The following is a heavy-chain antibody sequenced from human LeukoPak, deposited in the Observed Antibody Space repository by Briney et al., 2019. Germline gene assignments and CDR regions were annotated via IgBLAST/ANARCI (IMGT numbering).Heavy chain of an antibody. Sequence: GGSLRLSCAASGFTFSTFAMSWVRQPPGKGLEWVSSIFPSGGEIHYADSVRGRFTISRDNSKSTLSLQMNSLRDEDTAIYYCETYRQVLLPFESWGQGTLVTVSS. CDR1: GFTFSTFA. CDR2: IFPSGGEI. D-gene: IGHD2-8*02. V-gene: IGHV3-23*01. CDR3: ETYRQVLLPFES. J-gene: IGHJ4*02.